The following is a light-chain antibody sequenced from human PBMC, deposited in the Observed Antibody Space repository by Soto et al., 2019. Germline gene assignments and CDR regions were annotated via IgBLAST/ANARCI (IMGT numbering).Light chain of an antibody. CDR2: GAS. J-gene: IGKJ5*01. CDR1: QSVSSSY. CDR3: QQYGSSLIT. Sequence: EIVLTRSPGTLSLSPGERATLSCRASQSVSSSYLAWYKQKPGQAPRLXIYGASSRATGIPDRFSGSGSGTDFTLTISRLEPEDFEVYYCQQYGSSLITFGQGTRLEIK. V-gene: IGKV3-20*01.